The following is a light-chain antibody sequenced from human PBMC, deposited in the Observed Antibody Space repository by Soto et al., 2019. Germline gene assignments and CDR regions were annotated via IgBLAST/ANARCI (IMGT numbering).Light chain of an antibody. V-gene: IGLV2-23*01. J-gene: IGLJ2*01. CDR3: CSYAGSSTLV. CDR1: SSDVGTYNL. Sequence: QSALTQPASVSGSPGQSITISCTGTSSDVGTYNLVSWYQRHPGRAPQLVIYEGTRRPSGVSNRFSASKSGNTASLTISGLQAEDEADYYCCSYAGSSTLVFGGGTKLTVL. CDR2: EGT.